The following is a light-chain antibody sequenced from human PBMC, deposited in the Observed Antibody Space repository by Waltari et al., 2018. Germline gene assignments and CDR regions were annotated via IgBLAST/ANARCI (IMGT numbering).Light chain of an antibody. CDR1: QSVDNTY. CDR2: AAS. Sequence: EIVLTQSPGTLSLSPGERATLSSRASQSVDNTYLAWYQKKPGQAPRLLIFAASNRATGIPDRFSGGGSGTDFILTIRRVEPEDFAVYYCQQYGGSLPYTFGQGTKLEIK. CDR3: QQYGGSLPYT. V-gene: IGKV3-20*01. J-gene: IGKJ2*01.